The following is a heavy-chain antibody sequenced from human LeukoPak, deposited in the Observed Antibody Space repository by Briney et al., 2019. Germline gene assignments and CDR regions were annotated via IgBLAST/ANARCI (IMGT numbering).Heavy chain of an antibody. J-gene: IGHJ4*02. Sequence: SETLSLTCTVSGGSIDSYYWNWIRQPPGKGLGWIGYIYNSGNTNYNPSLKSRVTISVDTSKNQFSLKLSSVTAADTAVYYCARTYYDILTSYYEFDYWGQGILVTVSS. CDR3: ARTYYDILTSYYEFDY. CDR1: GGSIDSYY. V-gene: IGHV4-59*08. CDR2: IYNSGNT. D-gene: IGHD3-9*01.